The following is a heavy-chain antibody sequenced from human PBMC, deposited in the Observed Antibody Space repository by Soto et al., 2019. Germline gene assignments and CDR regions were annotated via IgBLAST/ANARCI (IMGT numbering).Heavy chain of an antibody. CDR3: AKDGRSIGYSYGSYYYYGMDV. CDR1: GFTFSSYG. D-gene: IGHD5-18*01. J-gene: IGHJ6*02. CDR2: ISYDGSNK. Sequence: QVQLVESGGGVVQPGRSLRLSCAASGFTFSSYGMHWVRQAPGKGLEWVAVISYDGSNKYYADSVKGRFTISRDNSKNTLYLQMNSLRAEDTAVYYCAKDGRSIGYSYGSYYYYGMDVWGQGTTVTVSS. V-gene: IGHV3-30*18.